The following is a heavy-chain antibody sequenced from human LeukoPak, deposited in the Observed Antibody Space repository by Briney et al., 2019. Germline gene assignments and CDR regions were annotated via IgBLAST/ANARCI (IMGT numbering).Heavy chain of an antibody. CDR1: GGSISSYY. D-gene: IGHD4-11*01. CDR3: ARGEPYMTTVPYYFDY. CDR2: IYYSGGT. Sequence: SETLSLTCTVSGGSISSYYWSWIRQPPGKGLEWIGYIYYSGGTNDNPSLKSRVTISVDTSKNQFSLKLSSVTAADTAVYYCARGEPYMTTVPYYFDYWGQGTLVTVSS. V-gene: IGHV4-59*01. J-gene: IGHJ4*02.